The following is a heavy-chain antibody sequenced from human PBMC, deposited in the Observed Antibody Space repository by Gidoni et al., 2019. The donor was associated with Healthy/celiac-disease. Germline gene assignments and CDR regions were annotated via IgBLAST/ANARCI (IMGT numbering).Heavy chain of an antibody. CDR2: INHSGST. V-gene: IGHV4-34*01. CDR1: GGSFSGYY. CDR3: ARGPEEGIRNWYFDL. J-gene: IGHJ2*01. D-gene: IGHD6-13*01. Sequence: QVQLQQWGAGLLKPSETLSLPCAVYGGSFSGYYWSWLRQPPGKGLEWIGEINHSGSTNYNPSLKSRVTISVDTSKNQFSLKLSSVTAADTAVYYCARGPEEGIRNWYFDLWGRGTLVTVSS.